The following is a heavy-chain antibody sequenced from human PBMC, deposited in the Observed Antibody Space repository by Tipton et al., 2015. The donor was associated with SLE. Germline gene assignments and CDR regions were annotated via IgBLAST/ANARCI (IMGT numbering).Heavy chain of an antibody. CDR3: ARLISAYDCNFDY. CDR2: IYHTGTT. Sequence: TLSLTCAVSSGSISSSNWWSWVRQPPEKGLEWIGEIYHTGTTNYNPSLRSRVTISADRSKKHFSLMLSSVTAADTAVYYCARLISAYDCNFDYWGQGTLVTVSS. CDR1: SGSISSSNW. J-gene: IGHJ4*02. V-gene: IGHV4-4*02. D-gene: IGHD5-12*01.